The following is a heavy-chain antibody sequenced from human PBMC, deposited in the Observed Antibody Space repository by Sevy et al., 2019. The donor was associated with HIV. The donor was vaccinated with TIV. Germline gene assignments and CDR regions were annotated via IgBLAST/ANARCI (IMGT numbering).Heavy chain of an antibody. CDR2: ISGSGGST. V-gene: IGHV3-23*01. Sequence: GGSLRLSCAASGFTFRSYVMSWVRQAPGKGLERVSGISGSGGSTYYADSVKGRFTISRDNSKNTLYLQMNSLRAEDTAVYYCAKAKTVAAGFDYWGQGTLVTVSS. CDR1: GFTFRSYV. D-gene: IGHD2-15*01. CDR3: AKAKTVAAGFDY. J-gene: IGHJ4*02.